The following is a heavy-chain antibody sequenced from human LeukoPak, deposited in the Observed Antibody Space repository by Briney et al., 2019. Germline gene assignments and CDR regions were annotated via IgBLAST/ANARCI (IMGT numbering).Heavy chain of an antibody. CDR3: AREREALSDILTGYFAY. CDR1: EYTFTDYY. V-gene: IGHV1-2*02. CDR2: INPKSGGK. Sequence: GASVKVSCKASEYTFTDYYIHWVRQAPGQPLEGMGWINPKSGGKTYAQKFQGRVTMTRDTSTSTVYMDLSSLRSDDTAVYFCAREREALSDILTGYFAYWGQGTLVTVSS. D-gene: IGHD3-9*01. J-gene: IGHJ4*02.